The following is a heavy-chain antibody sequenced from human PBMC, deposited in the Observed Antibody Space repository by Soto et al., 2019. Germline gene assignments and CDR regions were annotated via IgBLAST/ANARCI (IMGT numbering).Heavy chain of an antibody. J-gene: IGHJ4*02. CDR2: IYYSGST. Sequence: SETLSLTCTVSGDSGGFISSSSYHWGWIRQPPGKGLEWYGNIYYSGSTYYNPSLKSRATISGDTSKKQFSLRLTSVTAADTAVYYCAKHPPYGRLDYWGQGTLVTGSS. CDR1: GDSGGFISSSSYH. V-gene: IGHV4-39*01. CDR3: AKHPPYGRLDY. D-gene: IGHD4-17*01.